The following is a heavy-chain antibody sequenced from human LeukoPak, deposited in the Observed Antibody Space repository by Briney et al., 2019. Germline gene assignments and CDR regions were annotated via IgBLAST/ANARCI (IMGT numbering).Heavy chain of an antibody. CDR3: ARDAYYGSGKFVY. J-gene: IGHJ4*02. V-gene: IGHV3-33*01. CDR2: IWYDGSNK. D-gene: IGHD3-10*01. CDR1: GFTFSSYG. Sequence: GRSLTLSCAASGFTFSSYGMHWVRQAPGKGLEWVAVIWYDGSNKYYADSVKGRFTISRDNSKNTLYLQTNSLRAEDTAVYYCARDAYYGSGKFVYRGQGTLVTVCS.